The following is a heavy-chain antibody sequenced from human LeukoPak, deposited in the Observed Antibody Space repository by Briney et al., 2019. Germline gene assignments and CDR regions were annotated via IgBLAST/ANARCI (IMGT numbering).Heavy chain of an antibody. Sequence: ASVKVSCKASGYTFTGYYMHWVGQAPGQGREWRGWINPNSGGTNYAQKFQGRVTMTRDTSISTAYMELSRLRSDDTAVYYCAREYSSGWYYFDYWGQGTLVTVSS. J-gene: IGHJ4*02. CDR3: AREYSSGWYYFDY. D-gene: IGHD6-19*01. CDR1: GYTFTGYY. V-gene: IGHV1-2*02. CDR2: INPNSGGT.